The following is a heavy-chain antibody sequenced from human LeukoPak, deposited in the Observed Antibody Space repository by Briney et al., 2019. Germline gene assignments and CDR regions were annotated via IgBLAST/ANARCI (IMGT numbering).Heavy chain of an antibody. CDR1: GGTFSSYA. CDR2: IISIFGTA. J-gene: IGHJ6*02. D-gene: IGHD6-19*01. Sequence: GASVKVSCKASGGTFSSYAISWVRQAPGQGLEWMGGIISIFGTANYAQKFQGRVTITADESTSTAYMELSSLRSEDTAVYYCARDKRSGWYSPVDYYYGMDVWGQGTTVTVSS. CDR3: ARDKRSGWYSPVDYYYGMDV. V-gene: IGHV1-69*13.